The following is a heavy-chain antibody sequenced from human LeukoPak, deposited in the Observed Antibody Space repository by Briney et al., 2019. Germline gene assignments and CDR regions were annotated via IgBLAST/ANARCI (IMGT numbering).Heavy chain of an antibody. CDR3: ARAYSIAAAGINWFDP. Sequence: KPSETLSPTCAVYGGSSSGYYWSWIRQPPGKGLEWIGEINHSGSTNYNPSLKSRVTISVDTSKNQFSLKLSSVTAADTAVYYCARAYSIAAAGINWFDPWGQGTLVTVSS. CDR2: INHSGST. D-gene: IGHD6-13*01. V-gene: IGHV4-34*01. J-gene: IGHJ5*02. CDR1: GGSSSGYY.